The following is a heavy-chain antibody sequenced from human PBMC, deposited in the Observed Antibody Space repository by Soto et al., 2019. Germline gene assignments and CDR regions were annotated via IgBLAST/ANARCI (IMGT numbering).Heavy chain of an antibody. V-gene: IGHV3-23*01. D-gene: IGHD3-22*01. CDR2: ISGSGGST. Sequence: PGGSLRLSCAASGFTFSSYAMSWVRQAPGKGLEWVSAISGSGGSTYYADSVKGRFTISRDNSKNTLYLQMNSLRAEDTAVYYCARDYDSSGYHRYYFDYWSQGTLVTVSS. CDR3: ARDYDSSGYHRYYFDY. J-gene: IGHJ4*02. CDR1: GFTFSSYA.